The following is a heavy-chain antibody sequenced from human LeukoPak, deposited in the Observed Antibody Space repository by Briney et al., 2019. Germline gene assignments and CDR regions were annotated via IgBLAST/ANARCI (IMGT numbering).Heavy chain of an antibody. CDR1: GFTFSSYA. Sequence: PGGSLRLSCAASGFTFSSYAMSWVRQAPGKGLEWVSSITSRGESTWYVDSVKGRFTITRDNSENTLYLQMHSLRAEDTAVYYCAKAPSRNSGSYYFDYWGQGTLVTVSS. J-gene: IGHJ4*02. CDR2: ITSRGEST. CDR3: AKAPSRNSGSYYFDY. D-gene: IGHD1-26*01. V-gene: IGHV3-23*01.